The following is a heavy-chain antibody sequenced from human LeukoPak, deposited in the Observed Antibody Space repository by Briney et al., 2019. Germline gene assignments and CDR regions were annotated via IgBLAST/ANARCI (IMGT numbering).Heavy chain of an antibody. J-gene: IGHJ4*02. CDR1: GYTFTSYG. CDR3: ARGEYDLLGDY. D-gene: IGHD3-10*01. Sequence: ASVKVSCKASGYTFTSYGISWVRQPPGQGLEWLGWISPYNGNTKYAQKIQGRATMTTDTSTSTAYLELRSLRSDDTAVYYCARGEYDLLGDYWGQGTLVTVSS. CDR2: ISPYNGNT. V-gene: IGHV1-18*01.